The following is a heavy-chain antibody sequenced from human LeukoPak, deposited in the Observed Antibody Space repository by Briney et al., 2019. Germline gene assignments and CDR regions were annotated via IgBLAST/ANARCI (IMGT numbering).Heavy chain of an antibody. CDR1: GLTFSNYW. Sequence: GGSLRLSCAASGLTFSNYWMDWVRQAPGKGLEWVANIKQDGSEENYVDSVKGRFIISRDNAKNSLYLQMNTLRADDTAVYYCARDGFGTGSNWGQGTLVTVSS. CDR3: ARDGFGTGSN. V-gene: IGHV3-7*03. CDR2: IKQDGSEE. D-gene: IGHD3-16*01. J-gene: IGHJ4*02.